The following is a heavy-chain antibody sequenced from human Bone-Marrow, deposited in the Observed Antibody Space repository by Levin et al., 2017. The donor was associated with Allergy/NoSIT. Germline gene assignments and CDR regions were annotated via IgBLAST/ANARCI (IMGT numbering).Heavy chain of an antibody. CDR2: VSYDGSNT. D-gene: IGHD2-21*01. CDR3: AKTDHPYSRGGTWPYYFDY. V-gene: IGHV3-30*18. J-gene: IGHJ4*02. Sequence: GGSLRLSCAASGFTFSGYGMHWVRQAPGKGLEWVALVSYDGSNTYYADSVKGRFTLSRDNSKNTLYLQMNNLRADDTAVYYCAKTDHPYSRGGTWPYYFDYWGQGTLVTVSS. CDR1: GFTFSGYG.